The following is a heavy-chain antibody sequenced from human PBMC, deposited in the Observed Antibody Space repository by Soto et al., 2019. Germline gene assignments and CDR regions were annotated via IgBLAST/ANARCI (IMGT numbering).Heavy chain of an antibody. D-gene: IGHD2-15*01. Sequence: SETLSLTCAVYGGSFSGYYWSWIRQPPGKGLEWIGEINHSGSTNYNPSLKSRVTISVDTSKNQFSLKLSSVTAADTAVYYCARGLVGAKYCSGGSCYSSWFDPWGQGTLVTVSS. J-gene: IGHJ5*02. CDR3: ARGLVGAKYCSGGSCYSSWFDP. V-gene: IGHV4-34*01. CDR2: INHSGST. CDR1: GGSFSGYY.